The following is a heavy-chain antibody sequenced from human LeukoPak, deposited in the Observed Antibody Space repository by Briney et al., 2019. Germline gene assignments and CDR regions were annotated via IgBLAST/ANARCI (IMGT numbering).Heavy chain of an antibody. Sequence: GGSLRLSCAASGFTFSSYAMSWVRQAPGKGLEWVSAISGSGGSTYYADSVKGRLTISRDNSKNTLYLQMNSLRAEDTAVYYCAKGRITMIVVVTEYFQHWGQGTLVTVSS. CDR1: GFTFSSYA. CDR3: AKGRITMIVVVTEYFQH. V-gene: IGHV3-23*01. J-gene: IGHJ1*01. CDR2: ISGSGGST. D-gene: IGHD3-22*01.